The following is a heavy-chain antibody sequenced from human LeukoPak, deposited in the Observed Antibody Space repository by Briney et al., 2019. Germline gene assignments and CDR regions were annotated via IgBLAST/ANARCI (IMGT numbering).Heavy chain of an antibody. CDR1: GFTFDDYA. D-gene: IGHD3-22*01. CDR2: ISWNSGSI. V-gene: IGHV3-9*01. J-gene: IGHJ4*02. Sequence: GRSLRLSCAASGFTFDDYAMHWVRQAPGKGLEWVSGISWNSGSIGYADSVKGRFTISRDNAKNSLYLQMNSLRAEDTALYYCAKAVVYDSSGYHYWGQGTLVTVSS. CDR3: AKAVVYDSSGYHY.